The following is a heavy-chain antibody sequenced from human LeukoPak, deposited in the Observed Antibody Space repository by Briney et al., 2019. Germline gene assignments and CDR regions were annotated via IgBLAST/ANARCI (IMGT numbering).Heavy chain of an antibody. V-gene: IGHV3-20*04. CDR2: IHWNGDTT. CDR3: ARGLRYYYYYYMDV. J-gene: IGHJ6*03. CDR1: GFTFDDYG. Sequence: GGSLRLSCAASGFTFDDYGMNWVRQAPGKGLEWISGIHWNGDTTNYAASVEGRFTISRDNAENSLYLQMNSLRAEDTALYYCARGLRYYYYYYMDVWGKGTTVTVSS. D-gene: IGHD3-9*01.